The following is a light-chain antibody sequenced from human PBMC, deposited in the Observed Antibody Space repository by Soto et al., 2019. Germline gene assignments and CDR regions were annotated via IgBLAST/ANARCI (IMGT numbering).Light chain of an antibody. CDR1: QSIISHY. J-gene: IGKJ4*01. CDR2: STS. CDR3: QEYGTSPRPT. V-gene: IGKV3-20*01. Sequence: EMVLTQSPGTLSLSPGERATLSCRTSQSIISHYLAWYQQKPGQAPRLLIFSTSRRAAGVPDRFSGSGSGTDFNLTNNRVEPEDFGVYYWQEYGTSPRPTFGGGSKVENK.